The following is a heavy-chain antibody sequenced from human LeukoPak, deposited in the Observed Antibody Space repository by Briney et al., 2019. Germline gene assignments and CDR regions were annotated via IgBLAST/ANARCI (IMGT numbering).Heavy chain of an antibody. D-gene: IGHD2-2*01. V-gene: IGHV4-4*02. J-gene: IGHJ6*03. CDR1: GGSISSSNW. Sequence: SETLSLTCAVSGGSISSSNWWSWVRQPPGKGLEWIGEIYHSGSTNYNPSLKSRVTISVDKSKNQFSLKLSSVTAADTAVYYCARVVVPAATSFYYYYYMDVWGKGTTVTVSS. CDR2: IYHSGST. CDR3: ARVVVPAATSFYYYYYMDV.